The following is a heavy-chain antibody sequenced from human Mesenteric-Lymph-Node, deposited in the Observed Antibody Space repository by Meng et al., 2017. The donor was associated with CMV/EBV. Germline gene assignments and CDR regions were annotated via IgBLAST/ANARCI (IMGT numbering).Heavy chain of an antibody. CDR2: VNPSGDRT. D-gene: IGHD1-26*01. V-gene: IGHV1-46*01. CDR1: AYTFTNYY. J-gene: IGHJ5*02. CDR3: AGGSQVGSWFDP. Sequence: ASVKVSCKASAYTFTNYYIHWVRQAPGQGLEWMGIVNPSGDRTSYAQKFQGRVTMTRDTSTSTVYMELSSLRSEDTAVYYCAGGSQVGSWFDPWGQGIRVTVSS.